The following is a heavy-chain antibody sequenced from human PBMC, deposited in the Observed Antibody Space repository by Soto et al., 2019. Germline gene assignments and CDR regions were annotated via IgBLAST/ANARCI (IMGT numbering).Heavy chain of an antibody. CDR1: GFTFSSYA. D-gene: IGHD2-15*01. Sequence: LRLSCADSGFTFSSYAMSWVRQAPGKGLEWVSAISGSGGSTYYADSVKGRFTISRDNSKNTLYLQMNSLRAEDTAVYYCAKDDKPAGSLYSDIDVWGQRNTVNVS. J-gene: IGHJ6*02. CDR3: AKDDKPAGSLYSDIDV. CDR2: ISGSGGST. V-gene: IGHV3-23*01.